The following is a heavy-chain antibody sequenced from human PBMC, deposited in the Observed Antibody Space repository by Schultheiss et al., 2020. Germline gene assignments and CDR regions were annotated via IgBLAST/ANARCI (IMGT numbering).Heavy chain of an antibody. Sequence: GGSLRLSCAASGFTVSSNYMSWVRQAPGKGLEWVAVISYDGSNKYYADSVKGRFTISRDNARNSLYLEMNSLRGEDTAVYYCARSGRGGDYYYGMDVWGQGTTVTVSS. D-gene: IGHD1-26*01. V-gene: IGHV3-33*05. CDR3: ARSGRGGDYYYGMDV. J-gene: IGHJ6*02. CDR1: GFTVSSNY. CDR2: ISYDGSNK.